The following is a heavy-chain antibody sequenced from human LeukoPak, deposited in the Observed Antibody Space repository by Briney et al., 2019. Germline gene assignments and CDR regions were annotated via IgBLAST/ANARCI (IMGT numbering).Heavy chain of an antibody. CDR1: GFTFSDYY. J-gene: IGHJ4*02. D-gene: IGHD3-22*01. Sequence: GGSLRLSCAASGFTFSDYYMSWIRQAPGKGLEWVSVIYSGGSTYYADSVKGRFTISRDNSKNTLYLQMNSLRAEDTAVYYCARDLIDWGQGTLVTVSS. CDR2: IYSGGST. V-gene: IGHV3-66*01. CDR3: ARDLID.